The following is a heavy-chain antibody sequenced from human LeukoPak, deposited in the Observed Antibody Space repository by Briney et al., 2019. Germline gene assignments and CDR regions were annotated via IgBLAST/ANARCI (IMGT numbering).Heavy chain of an antibody. V-gene: IGHV3-48*03. J-gene: IGHJ1*01. CDR3: ARERNYYDSSGYESY. Sequence: GGSLRLSCAASGFTFSSYEMNWVRQAPGKGLEWDSYISSSGSAIYYADSVKGRFTISRDNAKNSLYLQMNSLRAEDTAVYYCARERNYYDSSGYESYWGQGTLVTVSS. D-gene: IGHD3-22*01. CDR2: ISSSGSAI. CDR1: GFTFSSYE.